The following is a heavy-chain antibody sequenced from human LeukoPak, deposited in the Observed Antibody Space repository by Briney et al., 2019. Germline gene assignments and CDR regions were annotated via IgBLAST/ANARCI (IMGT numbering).Heavy chain of an antibody. V-gene: IGHV1-18*01. J-gene: IGHJ4*02. CDR1: GYTFTSYG. CDR3: ATPGGYDAFDY. Sequence: ASVKVSCKASGYTFTSYGISWVRQAPGQGLEWMGWISAYNGNTNYAQKLQGRVTMTTDTSTSTACMELRSLRSDDTAVYYCATPGGYDAFDYWGQGTLVTVSS. CDR2: ISAYNGNT. D-gene: IGHD5-12*01.